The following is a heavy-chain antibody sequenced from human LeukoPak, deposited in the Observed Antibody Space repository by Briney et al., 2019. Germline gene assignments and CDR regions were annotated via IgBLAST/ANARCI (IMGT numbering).Heavy chain of an antibody. D-gene: IGHD6-6*01. CDR2: INWNGDST. V-gene: IGHV3-20*04. CDR1: GFTFDDYG. CDR3: VRDGPGGIEARKRYYGMDV. Sequence: GGSLRLSCAASGFTFDDYGMTWVRQAPGKGLEWVSGINWNGDSTGYADSTKGRFTISRDNAKTSLYLQMSSLRAEDAAAYYCVRDGPGGIEARKRYYGMDVWGQGTTVSVSS. J-gene: IGHJ6*02.